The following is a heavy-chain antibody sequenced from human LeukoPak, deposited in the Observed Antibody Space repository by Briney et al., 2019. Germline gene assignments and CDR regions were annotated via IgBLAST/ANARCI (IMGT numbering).Heavy chain of an antibody. CDR1: GGSISSGDYY. D-gene: IGHD3-10*01. J-gene: IGHJ4*02. CDR3: AREAMVRGVIEYYYFDY. Sequence: PSQTLSLTCTVSGGSISSGDYYWSWIRQPPGKGLEWIGYIYYSGSTYYNPSLKSRVTISVDTPKNQFSLKLSSVTAADTAVYYCAREAMVRGVIEYYYFDYWGQGTLVTVSS. CDR2: IYYSGST. V-gene: IGHV4-30-4*01.